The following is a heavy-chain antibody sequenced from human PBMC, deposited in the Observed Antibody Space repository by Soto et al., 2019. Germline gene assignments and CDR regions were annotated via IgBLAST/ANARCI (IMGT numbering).Heavy chain of an antibody. D-gene: IGHD6-25*01. V-gene: IGHV4-4*02. J-gene: IGHJ4*02. CDR2: IHHSGNS. CDR1: RDSISSHKW. CDR3: ARGERQQQRDY. Sequence: SETLSLTCAVSRDSISSHKWWSWVRQPPGKGLEWIGEIHHSGNSNYNPSLKSRVIISVDKSENQFSLNLSSVTDADTAVYYCARGERQQQRDYWGQGTLVTVS.